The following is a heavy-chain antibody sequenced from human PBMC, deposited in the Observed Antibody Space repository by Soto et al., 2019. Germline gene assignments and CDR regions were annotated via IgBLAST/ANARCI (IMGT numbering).Heavy chain of an antibody. V-gene: IGHV4-30-4*01. CDR1: GDSISSGNKY. D-gene: IGHD3-16*01. J-gene: IGHJ6*02. CDR2: IFSSGTT. Sequence: SETLSLTCTVSGDSISSGNKYWGWLRQAPGKGLEWIGYIFSSGTTYYNPSLKSRLTMSLDTSQNQFSLRLASVTDADSAVYYCARVPSPFDYYYAMDVWGQGTTVTVSS. CDR3: ARVPSPFDYYYAMDV.